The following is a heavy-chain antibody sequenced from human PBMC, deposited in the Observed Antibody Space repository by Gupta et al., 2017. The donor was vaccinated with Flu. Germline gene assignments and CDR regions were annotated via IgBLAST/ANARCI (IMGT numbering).Heavy chain of an antibody. Sequence: DVQLLESGGGSVQPGGSLRLSCEASGFTFSTYAMCWVRQAPGKGLEWVSCSSGRGTATYYADSVKGRFTISRDHSKNTLSLQMNGLRVEDTATYFCAKATTVYVIPATAIGFDYWGQGARVTVSS. CDR2: SSGRGTAT. CDR1: GFTFSTYA. D-gene: IGHD2-8*01. CDR3: AKATTVYVIPATAIGFDY. J-gene: IGHJ4*02. V-gene: IGHV3-23*01.